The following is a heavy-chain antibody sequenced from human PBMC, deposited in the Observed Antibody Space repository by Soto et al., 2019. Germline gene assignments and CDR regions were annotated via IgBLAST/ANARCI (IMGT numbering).Heavy chain of an antibody. Sequence: QLLESGPGLVKPSETLSLTCTVSGGSISSSSYYWGWIRQPPGKGLEWIGSIYYSGSTYHNPSLKSRVTISVDTSKNQFSLKLSSVTAADTAVYYCARHKSIAARPWVAFDIWGQGTMVTVSS. J-gene: IGHJ3*02. V-gene: IGHV4-39*01. CDR1: GGSISSSSYY. CDR2: IYYSGST. CDR3: ARHKSIAARPWVAFDI. D-gene: IGHD6-6*01.